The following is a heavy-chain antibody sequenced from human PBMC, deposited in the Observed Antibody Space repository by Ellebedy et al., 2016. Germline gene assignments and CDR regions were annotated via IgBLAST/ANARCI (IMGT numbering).Heavy chain of an antibody. D-gene: IGHD2-2*01. J-gene: IGHJ4*02. CDR2: ISGSGGST. CDR1: GFTFSSYA. CDR3: AKAPPRYCSSTSCLG. Sequence: GGSLRLSXAASGFTFSSYAMSWVRQAPGKGLEWVSAISGSGGSTYYADSVKGRFTISRDNSKNTLYLQMNSLRAEDTAVYYCAKAPPRYCSSTSCLGWGQGTLVTVSS. V-gene: IGHV3-23*01.